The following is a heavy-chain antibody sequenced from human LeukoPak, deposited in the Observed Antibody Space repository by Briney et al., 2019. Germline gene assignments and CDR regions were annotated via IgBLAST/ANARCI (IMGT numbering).Heavy chain of an antibody. CDR3: ARGGGGNSDFLTTYTGASLSFDY. J-gene: IGHJ4*02. Sequence: GSLRLSCVASGFTLISYAVSWVRQAPGKGLQWVSSLGISGGYAWYAGSVKGRFTISRDSSKNTLYLQMNRLGAEDTAVYYCARGGGGNSDFLTTYTGASLSFDYWGQGALVTVSS. D-gene: IGHD3-9*01. V-gene: IGHV3-23*01. CDR2: LGISGGYA. CDR1: GFTLISYA.